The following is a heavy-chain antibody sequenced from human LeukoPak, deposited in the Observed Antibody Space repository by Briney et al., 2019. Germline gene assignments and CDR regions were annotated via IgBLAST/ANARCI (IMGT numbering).Heavy chain of an antibody. CDR1: GGSISSGDYY. CDR3: ARDLGGAFDI. J-gene: IGHJ3*02. V-gene: IGHV4-30-2*01. Sequence: SQTLSLTCTVSGGSISSGDYYWSWIRQPPGKGLEWIGYIYHSGSTYYNPSLKSRVTISVDRSKNQFSLKLSSVTAADTAVYYCARDLGGAFDIWGQGTMVTVSS. CDR2: IYHSGST. D-gene: IGHD2-15*01.